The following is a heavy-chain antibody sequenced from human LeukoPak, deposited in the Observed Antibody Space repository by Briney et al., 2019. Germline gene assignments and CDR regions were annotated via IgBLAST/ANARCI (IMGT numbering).Heavy chain of an antibody. V-gene: IGHV3-15*01. CDR2: IKSTTDGGTT. CDR3: TKNTQSLVTAIPNDAFDI. D-gene: IGHD2-21*02. CDR1: GLTFSKAW. Sequence: GGSLRLSCPAPGLTFSKAWMSWVRQAPGKGLEWVGRIKSTTDGGTTDYAAPVEGRFTSSRDDSKNTLYLPMNSLNTEDTAVYYCTKNTQSLVTAIPNDAFDIWGQGTMVTVSS. J-gene: IGHJ3*02.